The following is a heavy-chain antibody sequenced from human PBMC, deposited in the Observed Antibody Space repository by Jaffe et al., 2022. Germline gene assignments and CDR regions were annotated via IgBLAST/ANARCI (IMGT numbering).Heavy chain of an antibody. CDR3: ARKGAGGYDPPDEY. J-gene: IGHJ4*02. CDR1: GGSFSGYY. V-gene: IGHV4-34*01. D-gene: IGHD5-12*01. CDR2: INHSGST. Sequence: QVQLQQWGAGLLKPSETLSLTCAVYGGSFSGYYWSWIRQPPGKGLEWIGEINHSGSTNYNPSLKSRVTISVDTSKNQFSLKLSSVTAADTAVYYCARKGAGGYDPPDEYWGQGTLVTVSS.